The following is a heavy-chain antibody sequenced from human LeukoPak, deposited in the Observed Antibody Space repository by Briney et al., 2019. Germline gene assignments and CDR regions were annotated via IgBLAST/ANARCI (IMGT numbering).Heavy chain of an antibody. CDR1: GFTFSDYW. J-gene: IGHJ4*02. V-gene: IGHV3-74*01. CDR3: AKEGRSLQTY. Sequence: PGGSLRLSCKASGFTFSDYWMHWVRQAPGKGPVWVSRIISDGSSVSYVDSVKGRFIMSRDNAKNTLYLQMNSLRVEDTAVYYCAKEGRSLQTYWGQGTLVTVSS. CDR2: IISDGSSV. D-gene: IGHD5-24*01.